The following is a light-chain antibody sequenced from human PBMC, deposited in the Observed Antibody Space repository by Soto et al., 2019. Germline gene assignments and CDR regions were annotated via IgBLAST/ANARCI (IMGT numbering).Light chain of an antibody. V-gene: IGLV1-40*01. J-gene: IGLJ1*01. CDR3: QSYDCSLTLRV. Sequence: QSVLTQPPSVSGAPGQRVTISCTGSSSSIGAGYDVHWYQQLPGTAPKLLIYGNSNRPSGVPDRISGSKSGTSASLAITGLQAEDEADYYCQSYDCSLTLRVFGTGTKLTVL. CDR2: GNS. CDR1: SSSIGAGYD.